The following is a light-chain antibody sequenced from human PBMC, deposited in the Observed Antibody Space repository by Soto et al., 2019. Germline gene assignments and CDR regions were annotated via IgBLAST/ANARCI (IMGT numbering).Light chain of an antibody. J-gene: IGLJ2*01. CDR2: EDN. V-gene: IGLV6-57*04. CDR1: SGSIASNY. CDR3: QSYDSSNVV. Sequence: NFMLTQPHSVSESPGKTVTISCTRSSGSIASNYVQWYQQRPGSAPTTVIYEDNQRPSGVPDRFSGSIDSSSNSASLNISGLKTEDEADYYCQSYDSSNVVFGGGTKLTVL.